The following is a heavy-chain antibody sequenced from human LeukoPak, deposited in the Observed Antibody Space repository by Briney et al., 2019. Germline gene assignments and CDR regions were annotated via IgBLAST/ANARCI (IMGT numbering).Heavy chain of an antibody. CDR3: ARHLTKVYDSSGYEDD. V-gene: IGHV4-39*01. D-gene: IGHD3-22*01. CDR2: IYYSGST. Sequence: PSETLSLTCTVSGGSISSSSYYWGWIRQPPGKGLEWIGSIYYSGSTYYNPSLKSRVTISVDTSKNQFSLKLSSVTAADTAVYYCARHLTKVYDSSGYEDDWGQGTLVTVSS. CDR1: GGSISSSSYY. J-gene: IGHJ4*02.